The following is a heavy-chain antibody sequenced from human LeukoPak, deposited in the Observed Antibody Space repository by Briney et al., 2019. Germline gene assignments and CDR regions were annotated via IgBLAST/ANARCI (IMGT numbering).Heavy chain of an antibody. CDR2: IRYDGSNK. V-gene: IGHV3-30*02. CDR1: GFTFSSYG. J-gene: IGHJ6*03. Sequence: PGGSLRLSCAASGFTFSSYGMHWVRQAPGKGLEWVAFIRYDGSNKYYADSVKGRFTISRDNSKNTLYLQMNSLRAEDTAVYYCAKDGTEAGDYYCYYMDVWGKGTTVTVSS. D-gene: IGHD1-1*01. CDR3: AKDGTEAGDYYCYYMDV.